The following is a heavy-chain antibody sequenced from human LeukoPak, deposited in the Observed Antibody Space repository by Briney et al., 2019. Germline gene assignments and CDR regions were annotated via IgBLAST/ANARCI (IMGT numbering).Heavy chain of an antibody. V-gene: IGHV4-39*07. Sequence: SETLSLTCTVSGGSISSSSYYWGWIRQPPGKGLEWIGSIYYSGSTYYNPSLKSRVTISVDTSKNQFSLKLSSVTAADTAVYYCARGQVREWLVSYYFDYWGQGTLVTVSS. D-gene: IGHD6-19*01. CDR3: ARGQVREWLVSYYFDY. J-gene: IGHJ4*02. CDR2: IYYSGST. CDR1: GGSISSSSYY.